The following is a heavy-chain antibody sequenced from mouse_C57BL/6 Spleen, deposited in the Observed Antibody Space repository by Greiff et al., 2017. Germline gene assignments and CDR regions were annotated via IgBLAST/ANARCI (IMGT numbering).Heavy chain of an antibody. D-gene: IGHD2-4*01. Sequence: QVQLQQSGAELVRPGASVTLSCKASGYTFTDYEMHWVKQTPVHGLEWIGAIDPETGGTAYNQKFKGKAILTADKSSSTAYMELRSLTSEDSAVYNCTVSEGLYNDYDYWGQGTTRTVSS. J-gene: IGHJ2*01. V-gene: IGHV1-15*01. CDR1: GYTFTDYE. CDR3: TVSEGLYNDYDY. CDR2: IDPETGGT.